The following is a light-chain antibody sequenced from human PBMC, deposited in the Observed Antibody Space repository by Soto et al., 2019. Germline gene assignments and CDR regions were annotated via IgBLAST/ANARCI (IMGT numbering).Light chain of an antibody. Sequence: SYELTQPSSVSVSPGQTARITCSGDVLAKKYARWFQQKPGQAPVLVIYKDSERPSGIPERFSGSSSGTTVTLTFSGGQDEDEADDYRYSAADSNVVFGGGTKLTVL. CDR2: KDS. J-gene: IGLJ2*01. CDR1: VLAKKY. V-gene: IGLV3-27*01. CDR3: YSAADSNVV.